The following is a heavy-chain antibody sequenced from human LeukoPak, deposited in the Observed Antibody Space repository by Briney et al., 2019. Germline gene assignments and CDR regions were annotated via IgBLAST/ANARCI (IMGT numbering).Heavy chain of an antibody. Sequence: SQTLSLTCAISGDSVSSNSAAWNWIRQSPSRGLEWLGRTYYRSKWYNDYAVSVKSRITITSDTSKNQFSLHLNSVTPEDTAVYYCARGVGATQRIFDYWGQGTLVTVSS. CDR1: GDSVSSNSAA. J-gene: IGHJ4*02. CDR3: ARGVGATQRIFDY. V-gene: IGHV6-1*01. D-gene: IGHD1-26*01. CDR2: TYYRSKWYN.